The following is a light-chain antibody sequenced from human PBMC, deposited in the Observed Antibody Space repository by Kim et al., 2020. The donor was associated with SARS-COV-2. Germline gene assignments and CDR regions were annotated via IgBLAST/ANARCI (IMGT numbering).Light chain of an antibody. Sequence: EIVMTQSPATLSVSPGERATLSCRASQTVGSNLAWYQQRPGQAPRLLIYATSTRATGIPARFSGSGSGTEFTLTISSLQSEDFAVYYCQQYSDWPPALTFGGGTKVDI. V-gene: IGKV3D-15*01. J-gene: IGKJ4*01. CDR3: QQYSDWPPALT. CDR2: ATS. CDR1: QTVGSN.